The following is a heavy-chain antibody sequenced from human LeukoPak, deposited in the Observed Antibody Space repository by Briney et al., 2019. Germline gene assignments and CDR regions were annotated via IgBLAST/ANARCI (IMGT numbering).Heavy chain of an antibody. Sequence: SETLSLTCTVSGGSISSNSVYWGWIRQPPGKGLEWIASIFYSGNTYYNPSLTSRVTISVDPSKNQFSLKLSSVTAADTAVYYCATTASQCTSVSCPLWVDPWGQGTLVTVSS. D-gene: IGHD2-2*01. J-gene: IGHJ5*02. V-gene: IGHV4-39*01. CDR1: GGSISSNSVY. CDR3: ATTASQCTSVSCPLWVDP. CDR2: IFYSGNT.